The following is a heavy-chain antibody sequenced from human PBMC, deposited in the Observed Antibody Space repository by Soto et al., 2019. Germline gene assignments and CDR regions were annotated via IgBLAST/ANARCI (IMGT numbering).Heavy chain of an antibody. CDR1: GFTFSSYG. CDR2: IWYDGSNK. D-gene: IGHD5-12*01. V-gene: IGHV3-33*01. CDR3: ARDLRGGEMATILFWDYYYYGMDV. Sequence: QVQLVESGGGVVQPGRSLRLSCAASGFTFSSYGMHWVRQAPGKGLEWVAVIWYDGSNKYYADSVKGRFTISRDNSKNTLYVQMNSLRAEDTAVYYCARDLRGGEMATILFWDYYYYGMDVWGQGTTVTFSS. J-gene: IGHJ6*02.